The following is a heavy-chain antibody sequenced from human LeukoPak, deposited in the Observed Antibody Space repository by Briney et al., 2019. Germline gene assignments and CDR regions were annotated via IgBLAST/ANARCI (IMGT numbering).Heavy chain of an antibody. J-gene: IGHJ4*02. CDR1: GGTFSSYA. CDR3: ASPGLVFGVVGPFDY. CDR2: IIPILGTA. Sequence: ASVKVSCKASGGTFSSYAISWVRQAPGQGLEWMGGIIPILGTANYAQKFQGRVTITADESTSTAYMELSSLRSEDTAVYYCASPGLVFGVVGPFDYWGQGTLVTVSS. D-gene: IGHD3-3*01. V-gene: IGHV1-69*13.